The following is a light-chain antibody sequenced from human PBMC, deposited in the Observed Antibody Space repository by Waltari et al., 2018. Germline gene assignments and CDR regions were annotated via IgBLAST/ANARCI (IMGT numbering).Light chain of an antibody. CDR2: WAS. J-gene: IGKJ4*01. Sequence: VLYSSNNKNYLAWYQQKPGQPPKLLIDWASTRESGVPDRFSGSGSGTDFTLTISSLQAEDVAVYYCQQYYSTPLTFGGGTKVEIK. CDR3: QQYYSTPLT. V-gene: IGKV4-1*01. CDR1: VLYSSNNKNY.